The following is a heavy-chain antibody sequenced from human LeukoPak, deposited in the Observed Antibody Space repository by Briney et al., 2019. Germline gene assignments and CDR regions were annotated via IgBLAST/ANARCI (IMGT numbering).Heavy chain of an antibody. CDR3: ARERGYSRSYTSDY. CDR2: ISAYNGNT. Sequence: ASVKVSCKASGYTFTSYGINWVRQAPGQGLEWMGWISAYNGNTKYAQKLQGRVTMTTDTSTSTAYMELRSLRSDDTAVYYCARERGYSRSYTSDYWGQGTLVTVSS. V-gene: IGHV1-18*01. CDR1: GYTFTSYG. D-gene: IGHD1-26*01. J-gene: IGHJ4*02.